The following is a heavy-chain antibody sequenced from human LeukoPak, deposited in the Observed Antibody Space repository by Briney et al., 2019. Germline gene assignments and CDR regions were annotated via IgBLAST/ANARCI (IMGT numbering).Heavy chain of an antibody. D-gene: IGHD1-26*01. V-gene: IGHV6-1*01. CDR1: GDSVSSNSAA. CDR2: TYYRSKWYN. Sequence: SQTLSLTCALSGDSVSSNSAACNWIRQSPSRGLEWLGRTYYRSKWYNDYAVSVKSRITINPDTSKNQFSLQLNSVTPEDTAVYYCARDTISGSYSLNAFDIWGQGTMVTVSS. CDR3: ARDTISGSYSLNAFDI. J-gene: IGHJ3*02.